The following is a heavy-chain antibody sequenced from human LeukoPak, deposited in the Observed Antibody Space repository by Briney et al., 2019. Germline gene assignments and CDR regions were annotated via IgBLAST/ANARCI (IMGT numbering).Heavy chain of an antibody. CDR1: GYTFTSYY. V-gene: IGHV1-46*01. Sequence: GASVKVSCKASGYTFTSYYMHRVRQAPGQGLEWMGIINPSGGSTSYAQKFQGRVTMTRDTSTSTVYMELSSLRSEDTAVYYCARRTAIGSGWYDVDYFDYWGQGTLVTVSS. CDR3: ARRTAIGSGWYDVDYFDY. D-gene: IGHD6-19*01. CDR2: INPSGGST. J-gene: IGHJ4*02.